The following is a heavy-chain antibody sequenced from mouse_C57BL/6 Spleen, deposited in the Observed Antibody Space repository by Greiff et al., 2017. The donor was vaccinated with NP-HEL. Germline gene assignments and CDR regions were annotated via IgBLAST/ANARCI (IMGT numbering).Heavy chain of an antibody. CDR1: GYTFTSYW. V-gene: IGHV1-69*01. CDR2: IDPSDRST. D-gene: IGHD2-4*01. Sequence: QVQLQQPGAELVMPGASVKLSCKASGYTFTSYWMHWVKQGPGQGLEWIGEIDPSDRSTNYNPKFKGKSTLTVDKSSSTAYMQLSSLTSEDSAVYYCAVYDYSFAYWGQGTLVTVSA. J-gene: IGHJ3*01. CDR3: AVYDYSFAY.